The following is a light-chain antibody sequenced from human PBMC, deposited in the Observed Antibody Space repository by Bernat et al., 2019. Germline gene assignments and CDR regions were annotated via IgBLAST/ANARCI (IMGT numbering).Light chain of an antibody. V-gene: IGLV2-23*02. CDR2: EVS. CDR1: SSDVGSYNL. CDR3: CSYAGSSTFGVV. Sequence: QSALTQPASVSGSLGQSITISCTGTSSDVGSYNLVSWYQQHPGKAPKLMIYEVSKRPSGVSNRFSGSKSGNTASLTISGLQAEDEADYYCCSYAGSSTFGVVFGGGTKLTVL. J-gene: IGLJ2*01.